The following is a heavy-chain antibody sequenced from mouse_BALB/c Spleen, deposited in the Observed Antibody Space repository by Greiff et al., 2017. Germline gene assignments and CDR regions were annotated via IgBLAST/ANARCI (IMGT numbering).Heavy chain of an antibody. CDR2: ISSGGSYT. J-gene: IGHJ1*01. CDR1: GFTFSSYA. Sequence: EVKLVESGGGLVKPGGSLKLSCAASGFTFSSYAMSWGRKTPEKRLEWVATISSGGSYTYYPDSVKGRFTISRDNAQNTLYLQMSSLRSEDTAMYYCARERYVSLGWYFDVWGAGTTVTVSS. V-gene: IGHV5-9-3*01. CDR3: ARERYVSLGWYFDV. D-gene: IGHD6-1*01.